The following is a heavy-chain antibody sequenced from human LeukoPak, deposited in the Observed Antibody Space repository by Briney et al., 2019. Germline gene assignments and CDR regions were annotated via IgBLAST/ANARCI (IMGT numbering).Heavy chain of an antibody. D-gene: IGHD6-13*01. CDR3: ARATRALVRFVAGRFDY. Sequence: PSETLSLTCAVYGGSFSGYYWSWIRQPPGKGLEWIGEINHSGSTNYNPSLKSRVTISVDTSKNQFSLKLSSVTAADTAVYYCARATRALVRFVAGRFDYWGQGTLVTVSS. J-gene: IGHJ4*02. CDR2: INHSGST. CDR1: GGSFSGYY. V-gene: IGHV4-34*01.